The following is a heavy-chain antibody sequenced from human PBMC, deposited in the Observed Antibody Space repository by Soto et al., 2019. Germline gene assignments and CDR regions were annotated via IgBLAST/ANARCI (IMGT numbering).Heavy chain of an antibody. CDR3: AKDYYDSSGYYHY. D-gene: IGHD3-22*01. J-gene: IGHJ4*02. CDR2: IYYSGST. V-gene: IGHV4-59*01. CDR1: GGSISSYY. Sequence: SETLSLTCTVSGGSISSYYWSWIRQPPGKGLEWIGYIYYSGSTNYNPSLKSRVTISVDTSKNQFSLKLSSVTAADTAVYYCAKDYYDSSGYYHYWGQGTLVT.